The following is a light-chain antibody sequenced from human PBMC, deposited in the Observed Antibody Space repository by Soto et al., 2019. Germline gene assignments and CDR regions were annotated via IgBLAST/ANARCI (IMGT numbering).Light chain of an antibody. V-gene: IGKV3-20*01. Sequence: EIVLTQSPGTLSLSPGERATLSCRASQSVSSNHLAWYQQKPGQAPRLLIYGVSSRATGVPDRFSGGGSGTDFTLTISRLEPEDFAVYYCQQYGSSQWTFGQGTKVDIK. CDR2: GVS. CDR1: QSVSSNH. J-gene: IGKJ1*01. CDR3: QQYGSSQWT.